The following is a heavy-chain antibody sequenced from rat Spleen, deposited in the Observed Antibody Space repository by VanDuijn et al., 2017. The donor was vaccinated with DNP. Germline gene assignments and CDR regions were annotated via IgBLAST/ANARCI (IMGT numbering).Heavy chain of an antibody. CDR3: ALLQWSGYSTLGA. Sequence: EVLVVDSGGGLVQPGGSLRLSCAASGFTFSDYYMSWVRQAPTTGLEWVASINPDGGSTYYRDSVKGRFTISRDNARSTLYLQMDSLRSEDTATYYCALLQWSGYSTLGAWGQGTSVTVSS. CDR1: GFTFSDYY. CDR2: INPDGGST. J-gene: IGHJ4*01. V-gene: IGHV5-20*01. D-gene: IGHD1-1*01.